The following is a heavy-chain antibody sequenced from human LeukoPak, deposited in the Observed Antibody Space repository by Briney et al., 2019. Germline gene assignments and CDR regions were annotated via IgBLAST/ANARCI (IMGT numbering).Heavy chain of an antibody. CDR2: INPNSGGT. CDR1: GYTFTGYY. D-gene: IGHD1-26*01. CDR3: ARDQSYLPGAFDI. J-gene: IGHJ3*02. V-gene: IGHV1-2*02. Sequence: ASVKVSCKASGYTFTGYYMHWVRQAPGQGLEWMGWINPNSGGTNYAQKFQGRVTMTRDTSTSTAYMELRSLRSDDTAVYYCARDQSYLPGAFDIWGQGTMVTVSS.